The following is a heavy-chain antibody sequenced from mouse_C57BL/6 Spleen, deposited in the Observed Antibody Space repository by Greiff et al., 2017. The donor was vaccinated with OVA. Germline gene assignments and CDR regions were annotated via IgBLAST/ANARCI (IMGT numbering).Heavy chain of an antibody. D-gene: IGHD1-1*01. CDR3: ARGIYYYGSRGAWFAY. CDR2: ISSGSSTI. V-gene: IGHV5-17*01. CDR1: GFTFSDYG. J-gene: IGHJ3*01. Sequence: EVKLMESGGGLVKPGGSLKLSCAASGFTFSDYGMHWVRQAPEKGLEWVAYISSGSSTIYYADTVKGRFTISRDNAKNTLFLQMTSLRAEDTAMYYCARGIYYYGSRGAWFAYWGQGTLVTVSA.